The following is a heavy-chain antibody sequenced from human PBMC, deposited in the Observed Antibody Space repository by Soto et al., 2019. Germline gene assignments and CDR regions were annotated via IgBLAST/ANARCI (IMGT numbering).Heavy chain of an antibody. CDR3: AKVTTTVTTGYYYGMDV. D-gene: IGHD4-17*01. V-gene: IGHV3-30*18. CDR2: ISYDGSNK. CDR1: GFTFSSYG. J-gene: IGHJ6*02. Sequence: QVQLVESGGGVVQPGRSLRLSCAASGFTFSSYGMHWVRQAPGKGLEWVAVISYDGSNKYYADSVKGRFTISRDNSKNTLYLQMTSLRAEDTAVYYCAKVTTTVTTGYYYGMDVWGQGTTVTVSS.